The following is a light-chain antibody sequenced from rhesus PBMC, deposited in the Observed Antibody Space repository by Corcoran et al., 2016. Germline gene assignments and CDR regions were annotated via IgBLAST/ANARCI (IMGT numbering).Light chain of an antibody. CDR3: QHYYDNPRT. J-gene: IGKJ1*01. CDR1: QNIYSD. V-gene: IGKV1S12*01. Sequence: DIQMTQSPSALSASVGDRVTISCRASQNIYSDLAWYQQKPGKAPNLLIYAASSLQTGIPSRFSGSGCGTVFTLTISSLQPEASATYYCQHYYDNPRTFGQGTKVEIK. CDR2: AAS.